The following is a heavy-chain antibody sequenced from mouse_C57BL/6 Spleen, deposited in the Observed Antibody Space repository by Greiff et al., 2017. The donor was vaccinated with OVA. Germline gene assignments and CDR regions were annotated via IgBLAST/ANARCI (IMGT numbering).Heavy chain of an antibody. CDR1: GYSITSGYY. CDR2: ISYDGSN. V-gene: IGHV3-6*01. J-gene: IGHJ4*01. CDR3: AKVRLFYAMDY. Sequence: ESGPGLVKPSQSLSLTCSVTGYSITSGYYWNWIRQFPGNKLEWMGYISYDGSNNYNPSLKNRIAITRDTSKNQFFLKLNSVTTEDTATYYCAKVRLFYAMDYWGQGTSVTVSS.